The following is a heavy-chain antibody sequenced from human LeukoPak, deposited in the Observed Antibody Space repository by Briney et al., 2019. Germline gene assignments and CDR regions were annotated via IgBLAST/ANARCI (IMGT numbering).Heavy chain of an antibody. V-gene: IGHV1-3*01. J-gene: IGHJ3*02. D-gene: IGHD3-10*01. CDR1: GYTFTSYG. Sequence: GASVKVSCKASGYTFTSYGISWVRRAPGQGLEWMGWINAGNGNTKYSQKFQGRVTITRDTSASTAYMELSSLRSEDTAVYYCAVEVLLKARGAFDIWGQGTMVTVSS. CDR3: AVEVLLKARGAFDI. CDR2: INAGNGNT.